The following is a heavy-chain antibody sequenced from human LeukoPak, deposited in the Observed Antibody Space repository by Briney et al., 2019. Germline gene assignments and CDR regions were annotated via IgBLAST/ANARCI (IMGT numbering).Heavy chain of an antibody. CDR3: ARVPYRYCGGDCYLFDY. Sequence: PGGSLRLSCAASGFTFSDYYMSWIRQAPGKGLEWVSYISSSSSYTNYADSVKGRFTISRDNAKNSLYLQMNSLRAKDTAVYYCARVPYRYCGGDCYLFDYWGQGTLVTVSS. V-gene: IGHV3-11*06. CDR2: ISSSSSYT. D-gene: IGHD2-21*02. J-gene: IGHJ4*02. CDR1: GFTFSDYY.